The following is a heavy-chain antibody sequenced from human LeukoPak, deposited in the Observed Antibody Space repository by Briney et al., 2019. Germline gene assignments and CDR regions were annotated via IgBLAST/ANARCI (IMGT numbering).Heavy chain of an antibody. CDR1: GFTFSTYT. CDR3: VRSLIAAGDC. Sequence: RPGGSLRLSCVASGFTFSTYTMNWVRQAPGKGLEWVSSSSDSLGYMYYADSVKGRFTISRDNAKNSLFLQMNSLRAEDTAVYYCVRSLIAAGDCWGQGTLVTVSS. D-gene: IGHD2/OR15-2a*01. V-gene: IGHV3-21*01. J-gene: IGHJ4*02. CDR2: SSDSLGYM.